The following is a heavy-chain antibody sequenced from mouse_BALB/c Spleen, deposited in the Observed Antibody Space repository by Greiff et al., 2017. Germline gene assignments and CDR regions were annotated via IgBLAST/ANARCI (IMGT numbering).Heavy chain of an antibody. CDR1: GYTFTSYW. J-gene: IGHJ1*01. V-gene: IGHV1-5*01. Sequence: VQLQQSGTVLARPGASVKMSCKASGYTFTSYWMHWVKQRPGQGLEWIGAIYPGNSDTSYNQKFKGKATLTADKSSSTAYMQLSSLTSEDSAVYYCARGSSHWYFDVWGAGTTVTVSS. CDR2: IYPGNSDT. D-gene: IGHD1-1*01. CDR3: ARGSSHWYFDV.